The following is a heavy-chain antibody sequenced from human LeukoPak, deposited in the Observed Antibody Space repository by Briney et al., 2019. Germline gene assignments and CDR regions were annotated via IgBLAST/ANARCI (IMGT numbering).Heavy chain of an antibody. V-gene: IGHV3-33*01. D-gene: IGHD6-19*01. J-gene: IGHJ4*02. CDR2: IWYDGSSI. Sequence: GRSLRLSCAASGFTFSSHTMHCVRQAPGKGLEWVAIIWYDGSSIYYADSVKGRFTISRDNSKNTLYLQMNSLRAEDTAMYYCARDWAGTWDYWGQGTLVTVSS. CDR3: ARDWAGTWDY. CDR1: GFTFSSHT.